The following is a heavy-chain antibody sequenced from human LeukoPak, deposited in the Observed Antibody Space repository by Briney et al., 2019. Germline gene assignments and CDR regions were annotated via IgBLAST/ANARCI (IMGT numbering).Heavy chain of an antibody. Sequence: SETLSLTCTVSGGSISSSSYYWGWIRQPPGKGLEWIGSIYYSGSTYYNPSLKSRVTISVDTSKNQFSLKLSSVTAADTAVYYCARDGGYSSSWYAENQAENYGMDVWGQGTTVTVSS. J-gene: IGHJ6*02. V-gene: IGHV4-39*07. CDR2: IYYSGST. CDR1: GGSISSSSYY. CDR3: ARDGGYSSSWYAENQAENYGMDV. D-gene: IGHD6-13*01.